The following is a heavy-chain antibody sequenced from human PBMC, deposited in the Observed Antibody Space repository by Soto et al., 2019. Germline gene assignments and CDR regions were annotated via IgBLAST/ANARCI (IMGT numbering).Heavy chain of an antibody. CDR1: GGSINDYY. CDR2: IYYSGYT. CDR3: AGERGVWFSDLLPHGWFDP. Sequence: QVQLQESGPGLVKPSETLSLTCTVSGGSINDYYWSWIRQPPGKGLEWIGNIYYSGYTTYNPSLKSRVAISVDTSRNQFSLRLSSVTAADTAVYYCAGERGVWFSDLLPHGWFDPWGQGTLVTVSS. V-gene: IGHV4-59*01. J-gene: IGHJ5*02. D-gene: IGHD3-10*01.